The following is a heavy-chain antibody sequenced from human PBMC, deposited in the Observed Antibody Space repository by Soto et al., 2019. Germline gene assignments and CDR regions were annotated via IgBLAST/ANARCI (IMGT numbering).Heavy chain of an antibody. Sequence: GGSLRLSCAASGFTFDDYAMHWVRQAPGKGLEWVSGISWNSGSIGYADSVKGRFTISRDNAKNSLYLQMNSLRAEDTALYYCAKDIGAYYGSGSYYKPWYYYYYGMDVWGQGTTVTVSS. J-gene: IGHJ6*02. CDR1: GFTFDDYA. CDR3: AKDIGAYYGSGSYYKPWYYYYYGMDV. CDR2: ISWNSGSI. V-gene: IGHV3-9*01. D-gene: IGHD3-10*01.